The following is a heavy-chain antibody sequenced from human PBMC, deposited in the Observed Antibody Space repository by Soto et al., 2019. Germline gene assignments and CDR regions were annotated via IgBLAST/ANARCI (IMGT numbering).Heavy chain of an antibody. J-gene: IGHJ3*02. CDR1: GYSFTSYW. CDR3: ATPEDRHDAFDI. V-gene: IGHV5-51*01. Sequence: GESLKISCKGSGYSFTSYWIGWVRQMPGKGLEWMEIIYPGDSDTRYSPSFQGPVNITADKSISTAYLQWSSLKASDTAMYYCATPEDRHDAFDIWGQGTMVTVS. CDR2: IYPGDSDT.